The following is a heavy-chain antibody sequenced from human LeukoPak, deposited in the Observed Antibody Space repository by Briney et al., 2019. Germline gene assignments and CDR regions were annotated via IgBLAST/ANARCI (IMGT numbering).Heavy chain of an antibody. D-gene: IGHD2-2*01. J-gene: IGHJ4*02. Sequence: GGSLRLSCAASGFTFSSYAMSWVRQAPGKGLEWVSAISGSGGSTYYADSVKGRFTISRDNSKNTLYLQMNSLRAEDTAVYYCAKPFYCSSTSCFSFDYWGQGTLVTVSS. CDR2: ISGSGGST. CDR3: AKPFYCSSTSCFSFDY. CDR1: GFTFSSYA. V-gene: IGHV3-23*01.